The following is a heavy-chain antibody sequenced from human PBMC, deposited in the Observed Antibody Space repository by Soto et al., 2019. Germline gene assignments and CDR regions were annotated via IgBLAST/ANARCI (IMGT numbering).Heavy chain of an antibody. Sequence: GGSLRLSCAASGFTFSDYYISWIRQAPGKGLEWVSYISGSSSDINYVDSVKGRFTISRDNAKNSLYLQMNSLRAEDTAVYYCASGLGGGYDNGGLDLWGQGTLVTVSS. CDR2: ISGSSSDI. CDR1: GFTFSDYY. D-gene: IGHD5-12*01. V-gene: IGHV3-11*06. J-gene: IGHJ5*02. CDR3: ASGLGGGYDNGGLDL.